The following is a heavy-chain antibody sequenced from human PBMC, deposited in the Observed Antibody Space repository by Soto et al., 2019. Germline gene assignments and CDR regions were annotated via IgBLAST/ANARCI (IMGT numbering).Heavy chain of an antibody. J-gene: IGHJ5*02. CDR1: GGTFSSYA. CDR2: IIPIFGTA. D-gene: IGHD6-13*01. Sequence: QVQLVQSGAEVKKPGSSVKVSCKASGGTFSSYAISWVRQAPGQGLEWMGGIIPIFGTANYAQKFQGRVTITADEATSTAYMGLSSLRSEDTAVYYCARDPPRYSSSWGWFDPWGQGTLVTVSS. CDR3: ARDPPRYSSSWGWFDP. V-gene: IGHV1-69*12.